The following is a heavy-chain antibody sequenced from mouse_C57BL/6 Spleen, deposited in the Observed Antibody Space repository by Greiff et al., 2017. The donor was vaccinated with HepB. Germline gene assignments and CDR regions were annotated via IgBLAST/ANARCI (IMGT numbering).Heavy chain of an antibody. CDR2: INPSSGYT. CDR1: GYTFTSYW. Sequence: QVQLQQSGAELAKPGASVKLSCKASGYTFTSYWMHWVKQRPGQGLEWIGYINPSSGYTKYNQKFKDKATLTADKSSSTAYMQLSSLTYEDSAVYYCATTVVATGDAMDYWGQGTSVTVSS. CDR3: ATTVVATGDAMDY. D-gene: IGHD1-1*01. V-gene: IGHV1-7*01. J-gene: IGHJ4*01.